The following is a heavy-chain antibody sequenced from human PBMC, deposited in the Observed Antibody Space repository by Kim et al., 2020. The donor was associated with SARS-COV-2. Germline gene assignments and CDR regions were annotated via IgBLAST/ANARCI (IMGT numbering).Heavy chain of an antibody. V-gene: IGHV3-21*01. CDR3: ARGPRYSGSYHYTGGDY. CDR1: GFTFSSYS. Sequence: GGSLRLSCAASGFTFSSYSMNWVRQAPGKGLEWVSSISSSSSYIYYADSVKGRFTISRDNAKNSLYLQMNSLRAEDTAVYYCARGPRYSGSYHYTGGDYWGQGTLVTVSS. D-gene: IGHD1-26*01. CDR2: ISSSSSYI. J-gene: IGHJ4*02.